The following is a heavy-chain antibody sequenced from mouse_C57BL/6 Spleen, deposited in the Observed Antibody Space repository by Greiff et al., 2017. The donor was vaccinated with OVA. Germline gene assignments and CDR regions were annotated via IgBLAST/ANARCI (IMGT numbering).Heavy chain of an antibody. J-gene: IGHJ4*01. D-gene: IGHD1-1*01. CDR1: GFTFSSYA. Sequence: EVMLVESGGGLVKPGGSLKLSCAASGFTFSSYAMSWVRQTPEKRLEWVATISDGGSYTYYPDNVKGRFTISRDNAKNNLYLQMSHLKSEDTAMYYCAREGDYYGSSYGRYYAMDYWGQGTSVTVSS. CDR3: AREGDYYGSSYGRYYAMDY. V-gene: IGHV5-4*01. CDR2: ISDGGSYT.